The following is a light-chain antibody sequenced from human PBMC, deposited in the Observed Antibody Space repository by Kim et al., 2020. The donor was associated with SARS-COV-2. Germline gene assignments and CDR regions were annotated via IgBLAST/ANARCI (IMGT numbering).Light chain of an antibody. V-gene: IGKV1-39*01. CDR1: QNSRTY. J-gene: IGKJ1*01. Sequence: ASVGDRVTMTCRASQNSRTYLNWYQQKPGNAPKLLIYSASRLQNGVPSRFSCSGSGTDFTLTISSLQPEDFATYFCQQSYNSPLTFGQGTKVDIK. CDR2: SAS. CDR3: QQSYNSPLT.